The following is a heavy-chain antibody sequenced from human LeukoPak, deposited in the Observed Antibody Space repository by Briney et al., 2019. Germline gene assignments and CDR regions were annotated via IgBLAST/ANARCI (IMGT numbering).Heavy chain of an antibody. CDR2: TSSSSSYI. D-gene: IGHD3-22*01. V-gene: IGHV3-21*01. J-gene: IGHJ4*02. CDR1: GFTFSSYS. CDR3: ARDRDSSGYYSDY. Sequence: GGSLRLSCAASGFTFSSYSMNWVRQAPGKGLEWVSSTSSSSSYIYYADSVKGRFTISRDNAKNSLYLQMNSLRAEDTAVYYCARDRDSSGYYSDYWGQGTLVTVPS.